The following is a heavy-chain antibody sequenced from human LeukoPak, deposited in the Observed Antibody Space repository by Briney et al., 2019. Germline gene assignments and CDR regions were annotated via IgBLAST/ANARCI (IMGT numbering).Heavy chain of an antibody. J-gene: IGHJ4*02. D-gene: IGHD3-10*01. V-gene: IGHV3-11*04. CDR2: ISNSDGTT. Sequence: GGSLRLSCAASGFTFSDDYMTWIRQAPGKGLEWVSYISNSDGTTYYADFVRGRFTISRDNAKKSLYLQMNSLRVEDTAVYYCARGGSYSCLDYWGQGTLVTVSS. CDR1: GFTFSDDY. CDR3: ARGGSYSCLDY.